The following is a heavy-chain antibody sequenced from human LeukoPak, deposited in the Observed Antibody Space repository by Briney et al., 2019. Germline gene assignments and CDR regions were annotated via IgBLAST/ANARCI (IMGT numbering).Heavy chain of an antibody. CDR1: GYTFTSYD. CDR2: MNTNSGNT. D-gene: IGHD6-13*01. J-gene: IGHJ4*02. CDR3: ARGGIAAAADLGDY. Sequence: ASVKVSCKASGYTFTSYDINWVRQATGQGLEWMGWMNTNSGNTGYAQKFQGRVTMTRNTFTSTAYMELSSLRSDDTAVYYCARGGIAAAADLGDYWGQGTLVTVSS. V-gene: IGHV1-8*01.